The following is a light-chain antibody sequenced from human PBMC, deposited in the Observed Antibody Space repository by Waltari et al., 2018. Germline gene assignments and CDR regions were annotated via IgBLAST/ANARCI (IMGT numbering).Light chain of an antibody. V-gene: IGLV2-23*01. Sequence: QSALTQPASVSGSPGQSITISCTGTSSDVGSYNLVSWYQQHPGKAPKLRIYEGSKRASGVSNRFSGSKSGNTASLTISGLQAEDEADYYYCSYAGIVVFGGGTKLTVL. CDR3: CSYAGIVV. J-gene: IGLJ2*01. CDR2: EGS. CDR1: SSDVGSYNL.